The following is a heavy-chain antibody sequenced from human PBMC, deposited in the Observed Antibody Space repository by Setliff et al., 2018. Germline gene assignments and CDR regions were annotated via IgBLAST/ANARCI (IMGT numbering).Heavy chain of an antibody. CDR1: GGTFSSYG. J-gene: IGHJ5*02. D-gene: IGHD2-15*01. CDR3: ARSPALLGIVYLDP. CDR2: TIPIFGTT. V-gene: IGHV1-69*05. Sequence: SVKVSCKASGGTFSSYGISWVRQAPGQGLEWMGGTIPIFGTTNYAQKFQGRVTIITDESTSTAYMELNSLTSEDTAVYYCARSPALLGIVYLDPWGQGTRVTVSS.